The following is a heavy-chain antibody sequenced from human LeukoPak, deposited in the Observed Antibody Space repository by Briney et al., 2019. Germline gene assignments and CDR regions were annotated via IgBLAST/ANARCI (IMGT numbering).Heavy chain of an antibody. CDR1: GGSISSSSYY. CDR3: ARGFPVTRGYSYGPIDY. J-gene: IGHJ4*02. D-gene: IGHD5-18*01. Sequence: SETLSLTCTVSGGSISSSSYYWGWIRQPPGKGLEWIGSIYYSGSTYYNPSLKSRVTTSVDTSKNQFSLKLSSVTAADTAVYYCARGFPVTRGYSYGPIDYWGQGTLVTVSS. CDR2: IYYSGST. V-gene: IGHV4-39*01.